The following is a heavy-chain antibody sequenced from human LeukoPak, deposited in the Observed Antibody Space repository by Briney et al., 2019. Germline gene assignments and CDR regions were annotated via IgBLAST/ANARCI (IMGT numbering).Heavy chain of an antibody. CDR1: GGSFSGYY. V-gene: IGHV4-34*01. Sequence: PSETLSLTCAVYGGSFSGYYWSWIRQPPGKGLEWIGEINHSGSTSYNPSLKSRVTISVDTSKNQFSLKLSSVTAADTAVYYCARGRKWLRSYYFDYWGQGTLVTVSS. D-gene: IGHD5-12*01. J-gene: IGHJ4*02. CDR2: INHSGST. CDR3: ARGRKWLRSYYFDY.